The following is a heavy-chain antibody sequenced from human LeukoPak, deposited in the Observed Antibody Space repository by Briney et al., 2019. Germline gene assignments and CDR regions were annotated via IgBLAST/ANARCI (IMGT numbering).Heavy chain of an antibody. CDR3: AKGSSGYSYALDAFDI. D-gene: IGHD5-18*01. J-gene: IGHJ3*02. Sequence: QPGGSLRLSCAASGFTFSSYGMHWVRQAPGKGLEWVAFIRYDGSNKYYADSVKGRFTISRDNSKNTLYPQMNSLRAEDTAVYYCAKGSSGYSYALDAFDIWGQGTMVTVSS. CDR1: GFTFSSYG. V-gene: IGHV3-30*02. CDR2: IRYDGSNK.